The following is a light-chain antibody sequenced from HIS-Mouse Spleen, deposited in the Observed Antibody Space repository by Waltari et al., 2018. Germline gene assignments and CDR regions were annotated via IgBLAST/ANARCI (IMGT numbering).Light chain of an antibody. CDR3: CSYAGSSTVV. J-gene: IGLJ2*01. V-gene: IGLV2-23*01. CDR2: EGS. Sequence: QSALTQPASVSGSPGQSITISCTGTSSDVGSYNLVSWYQQHPGKAPKRMIYEGSKRASGVSTRFSGSKSGDTASLTISVLQAEDEADYYCCSYAGSSTVVFGGGTKLTVL. CDR1: SSDVGSYNL.